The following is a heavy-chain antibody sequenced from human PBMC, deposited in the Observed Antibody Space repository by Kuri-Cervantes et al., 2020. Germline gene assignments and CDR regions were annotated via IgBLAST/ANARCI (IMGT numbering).Heavy chain of an antibody. CDR2: ISAYNGNT. CDR3: ARDHKRTYYYGSGSPMSH. Sequence: ASVKVSCKASGYTFTSYGISWVRQAPGQGLEWMGWISAYNGNTNYAQKLQGRVTMTTDTSTSTAYMELRSLRSDDTAVYYCARDHKRTYYYGSGSPMSHWGQGTLVTCSS. D-gene: IGHD3-10*01. J-gene: IGHJ4*02. V-gene: IGHV1-18*01. CDR1: GYTFTSYG.